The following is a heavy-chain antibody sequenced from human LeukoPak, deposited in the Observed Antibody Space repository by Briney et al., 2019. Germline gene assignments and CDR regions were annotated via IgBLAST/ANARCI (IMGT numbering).Heavy chain of an antibody. CDR1: GFSFSSDE. D-gene: IGHD3-16*01. Sequence: GGSLRLSCAASGFSFSSDELNWVRQAPGKGLEWVSYISSSGSTIYYADSVKGRFTISRDNAKNSLYLQMNSLRAEDTAVYYCARDRFVYYGMDVWGQGTTVTVSS. J-gene: IGHJ6*02. CDR2: ISSSGSTI. CDR3: ARDRFVYYGMDV. V-gene: IGHV3-48*03.